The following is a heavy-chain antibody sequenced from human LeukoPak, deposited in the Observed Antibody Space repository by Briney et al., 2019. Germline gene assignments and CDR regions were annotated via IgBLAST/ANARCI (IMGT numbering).Heavy chain of an antibody. CDR3: ARERTGIAVANFDY. Sequence: SETLSLTCTVSGGXISSYYCSWIRQPAGKGLEWIGRIYTSGSTNYNPSLKSRVTMSVDTSKNQFSLKLSSVTAADTAVYYCARERTGIAVANFDYWGQGTLVTVSS. V-gene: IGHV4-4*07. CDR2: IYTSGST. D-gene: IGHD6-13*01. J-gene: IGHJ4*02. CDR1: GGXISSYY.